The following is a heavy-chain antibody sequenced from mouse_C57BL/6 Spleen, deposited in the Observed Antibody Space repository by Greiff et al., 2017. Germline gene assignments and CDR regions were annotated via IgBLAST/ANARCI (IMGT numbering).Heavy chain of an antibody. Sequence: QVQLKQSGAELVRPGASVTLSCKASGYTFTDYEMHWVKQTPVHGLEWIGAIDPETGGTAYNQKFKGKAILTADKSSSTAYMELRSLTSEDSAVYYCTRWGYDYSFAYWGQGTLVTVSA. CDR3: TRWGYDYSFAY. CDR2: IDPETGGT. J-gene: IGHJ3*01. CDR1: GYTFTDYE. D-gene: IGHD2-4*01. V-gene: IGHV1-15*01.